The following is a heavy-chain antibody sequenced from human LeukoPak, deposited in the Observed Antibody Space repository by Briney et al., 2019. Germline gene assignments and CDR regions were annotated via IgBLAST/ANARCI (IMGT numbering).Heavy chain of an antibody. V-gene: IGHV3-23*01. D-gene: IGHD2-2*01. J-gene: IGHJ4*02. CDR2: ISGSGGST. Sequence: GGSLRLSCAVSGFTFSSYAMSWVRQAPGKGLEWVSAISGSGGSTYYADSVKGRFTISRDNSKNTLYLQMNSLRAEDTAAYYCAKDGRLFGSSTSCFDVWGQGTLVTVSS. CDR1: GFTFSSYA. CDR3: AKDGRLFGSSTSCFDV.